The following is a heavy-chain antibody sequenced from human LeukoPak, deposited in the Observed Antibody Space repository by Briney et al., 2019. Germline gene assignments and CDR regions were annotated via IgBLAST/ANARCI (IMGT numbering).Heavy chain of an antibody. Sequence: GGSLRLSCAASGFTFSSYGMHWVRQAPGKGLEWVAFIRYDGSNKYYADSVKGRFTISRDNSKNTLNLQMNSLRAEDTAVYYCARDPYSGGYGDYYYYYMDLWGQGTTVTISS. CDR1: GFTFSSYG. CDR3: ARDPYSGGYGDYYYYYMDL. CDR2: IRYDGSNK. D-gene: IGHD1-26*01. J-gene: IGHJ6*03. V-gene: IGHV3-30*02.